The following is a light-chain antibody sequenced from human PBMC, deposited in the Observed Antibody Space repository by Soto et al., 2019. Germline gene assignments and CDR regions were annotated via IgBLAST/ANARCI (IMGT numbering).Light chain of an antibody. V-gene: IGKV1-5*01. CDR3: QQYKSYFT. J-gene: IGKJ3*01. CDR2: DAS. Sequence: IQMTQSPSTLSASVGDRVTITCRASQSVGTRLAWYQQKPGKAPKLLIYDASSLESWIPSRFGGSGSGTEFTLTITSLQPDDFATYYCQQYKSYFTFGPGTKVDFK. CDR1: QSVGTR.